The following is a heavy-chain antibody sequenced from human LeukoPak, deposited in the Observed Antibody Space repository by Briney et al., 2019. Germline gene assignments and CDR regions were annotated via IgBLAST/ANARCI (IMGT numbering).Heavy chain of an antibody. V-gene: IGHV4-34*01. CDR3: GRGRGVVVPAAIRVEYYYYMDV. Sequence: PTETLSLTCAVYGGSFRGYYWSWLRPPPGKGLAWIGEIHHIGTTNYNPSLKSRVTISVDSSKNQFSLKLSSVTAADTAVYYCGRGRGVVVPAAIRVEYYYYMDVWGKGTTVTVSS. CDR1: GGSFRGYY. J-gene: IGHJ6*03. CDR2: IHHIGTT. D-gene: IGHD2-2*02.